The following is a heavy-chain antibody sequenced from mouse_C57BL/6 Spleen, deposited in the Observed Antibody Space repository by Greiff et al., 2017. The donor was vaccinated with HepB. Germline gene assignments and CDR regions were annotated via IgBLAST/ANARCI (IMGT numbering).Heavy chain of an antibody. CDR2: ISSGSSTI. D-gene: IGHD1-1*02. CDR1: GFTFSDYG. V-gene: IGHV5-17*01. Sequence: EVKLEESGGGLVKPGGSLKLSCAASGFTFSDYGMHWVRQAPEKGLEWVAYISSGSSTIYYADTVKGRFTISRDNAKNTLFLQMTSLRSEDTAMYYCARGSNYYAMDYWGQGTSVTVSS. CDR3: ARGSNYYAMDY. J-gene: IGHJ4*01.